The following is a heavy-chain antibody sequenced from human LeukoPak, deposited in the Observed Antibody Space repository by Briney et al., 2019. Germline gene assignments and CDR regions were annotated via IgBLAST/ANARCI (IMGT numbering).Heavy chain of an antibody. D-gene: IGHD6-13*01. CDR3: AKTRPLDSSSWSHGDY. Sequence: PGGSLRLSCAASGFTFSSYGMHWVRQAPDKGLEWVAVIWYDGSNKYYADSVKGRFTISRDNSKNTLYLQMNSLRAEDTAVYYCAKTRPLDSSSWSHGDYWGQGTLVTVSS. CDR1: GFTFSSYG. V-gene: IGHV3-33*06. J-gene: IGHJ4*02. CDR2: IWYDGSNK.